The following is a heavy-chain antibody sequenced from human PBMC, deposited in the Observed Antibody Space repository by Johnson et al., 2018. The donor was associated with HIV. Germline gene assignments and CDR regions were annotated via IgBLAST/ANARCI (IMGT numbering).Heavy chain of an antibody. CDR1: GFTFSSFA. J-gene: IGHJ3*01. Sequence: QVQLVESGGGVVQPGRSLRLSCAGSGFTFSSFAIHWVRQAPGKGLEWVAVISYDGDNKYYADSVKGRFTISRDNAKNSLYLQMNSLRAEDTAVYYCARGASTDWDDAFDFWGQGTMVTVSS. CDR3: ARGASTDWDDAFDF. V-gene: IGHV3-30*04. D-gene: IGHD1-14*01. CDR2: ISYDGDNK.